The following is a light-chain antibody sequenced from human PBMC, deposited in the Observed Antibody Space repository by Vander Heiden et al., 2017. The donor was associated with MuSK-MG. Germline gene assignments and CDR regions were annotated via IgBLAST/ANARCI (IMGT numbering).Light chain of an antibody. J-gene: IGLJ1*01. CDR3: CSYTDNNSYV. CDR1: ISDIGTFNF. Sequence: SALTQPASVSGSPGQSITISCTGTISDIGTFNFVSWYQQYPGKAPKLIIYEGTKRPSGVSNRFSGSKSGNTASLTISGLQADDEADYYCCSYTDNNSYVFGTGTKVTVL. CDR2: EGT. V-gene: IGLV2-23*01.